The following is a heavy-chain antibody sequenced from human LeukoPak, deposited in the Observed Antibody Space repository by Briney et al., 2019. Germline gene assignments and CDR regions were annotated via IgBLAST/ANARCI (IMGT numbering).Heavy chain of an antibody. D-gene: IGHD3-22*01. Sequence: GGSLRLSCVASEFTFSSFDMSWVRQAPGKGLEWVSAISGSGGSTYYADSVKGRFTISRDNSKNTLYLQMNSLRAEDTAVYHCAKEIYYDSTGPQYWGQGTLVTVSS. CDR2: ISGSGGST. CDR1: EFTFSSFD. CDR3: AKEIYYDSTGPQY. J-gene: IGHJ4*02. V-gene: IGHV3-23*01.